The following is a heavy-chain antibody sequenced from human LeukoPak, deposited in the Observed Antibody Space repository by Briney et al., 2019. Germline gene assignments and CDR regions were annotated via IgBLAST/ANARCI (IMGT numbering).Heavy chain of an antibody. J-gene: IGHJ3*02. V-gene: IGHV1-8*01. D-gene: IGHD2-2*01. CDR3: ARGHLGSSTDSFDI. CDR1: GYTFTSYD. Sequence: GASVKVSCKASGYTFTSYDIDWVRQATGQGLEWMGWMNPNSGNTGYAQKFQGRVTMTRNTSISTAYMELSSLRSEDTAVYYCARGHLGSSTDSFDIWGQGTMVTVSS. CDR2: MNPNSGNT.